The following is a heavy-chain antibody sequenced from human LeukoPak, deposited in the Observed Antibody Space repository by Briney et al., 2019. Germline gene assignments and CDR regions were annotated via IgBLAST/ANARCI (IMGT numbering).Heavy chain of an antibody. CDR1: GFTFSSAS. D-gene: IGHD6-19*01. CDR2: ISGSDGGT. CDR3: AKNLWDTTGWFFDK. J-gene: IGHJ4*02. V-gene: IGHV3-23*01. Sequence: PGGSLRLSCAASGFTFSSASMSWVRQAPGKGLEWVSSISGSDGGTHYVESVKGRFTISRDNSKNTLYLQINSLRVEDTAVYYCAKNLWDTTGWFFDKWGQGTLVTVSS.